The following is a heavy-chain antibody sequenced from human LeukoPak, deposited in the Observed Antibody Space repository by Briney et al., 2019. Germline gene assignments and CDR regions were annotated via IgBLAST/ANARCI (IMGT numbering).Heavy chain of an antibody. CDR1: GFTFSSYV. CDR2: ISGSGATT. J-gene: IGHJ4*02. CDR3: AKRVSGTTFY. V-gene: IGHV3-23*01. D-gene: IGHD1-1*01. Sequence: GGSLRLSCAASGFTFSSYVMSWVRQAPGKGLEWVSAISGSGATTYYADSVKGRFTISRDNSKNTLCLHMNSLRAEDTAVYYCAKRVSGTTFYWGQGTLVTVSS.